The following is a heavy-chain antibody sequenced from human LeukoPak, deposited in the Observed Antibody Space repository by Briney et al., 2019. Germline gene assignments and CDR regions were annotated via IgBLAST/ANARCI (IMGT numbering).Heavy chain of an antibody. Sequence: SETLPLTCTVSGGSISSSSYYWGWIRQPPGKGLEWIGSIYYSGSTYYSPSLKSRVTISVDTSKNQFSLKLSSVTAADTAVYYCARNERIAARRRPVYGMDVWGQGTTVTVSS. CDR3: ARNERIAARRRPVYGMDV. CDR1: GGSISSSSYY. D-gene: IGHD6-6*01. V-gene: IGHV4-39*01. CDR2: IYYSGST. J-gene: IGHJ6*02.